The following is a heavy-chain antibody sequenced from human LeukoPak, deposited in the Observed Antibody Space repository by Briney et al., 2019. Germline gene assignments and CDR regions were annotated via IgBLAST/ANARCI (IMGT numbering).Heavy chain of an antibody. V-gene: IGHV1-2*02. CDR2: INPNSGGT. CDR3: ARAKSMGVRGVITTYYFDY. CDR1: GYTFTGYY. D-gene: IGHD3-10*01. Sequence: ASVKVSCKASGYTFTGYYMHWVRQAPGQGLEWMGWINPNSGGTNYAQKFQGRVTMTRDTSISTAYMELSRLGSDDTAVYYCARAKSMGVRGVITTYYFDYWGQGTLVTVSS. J-gene: IGHJ4*02.